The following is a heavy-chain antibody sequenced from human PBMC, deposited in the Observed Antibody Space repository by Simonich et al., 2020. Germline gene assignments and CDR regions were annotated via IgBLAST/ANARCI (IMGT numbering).Heavy chain of an antibody. J-gene: IGHJ2*01. CDR2: INPHSVDT. Sequence: QVQLVQSGAEVKKPGASVKVSCKASGYHFTGYCMHWVRQAPGQGLEWMGRINPHSVDTQYAQKFQGRVTMTRDTSISTAYMGLSRLRSDDTAVYYCAGDSYSSWYFDLWGRGTLVTVSS. V-gene: IGHV1-2*02. D-gene: IGHD6-13*01. CDR3: AGDSYSSWYFDL. CDR1: GYHFTGYC.